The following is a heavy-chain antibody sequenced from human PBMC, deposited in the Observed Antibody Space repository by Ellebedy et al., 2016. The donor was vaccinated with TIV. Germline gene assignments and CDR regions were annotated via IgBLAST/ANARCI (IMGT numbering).Heavy chain of an antibody. CDR3: AKIELERRFYYYAMDV. CDR1: GSTFSGYN. V-gene: IGHV3-21*03. J-gene: IGHJ6*02. D-gene: IGHD1-1*01. Sequence: PGGSLRLSCAASGSTFSGYNMNWVRQTPGKGLEWVSSISNTNSYIYYEDSMKCRLTISRDNAKNSMYLQMNSLRAEDTAVYFCAKIELERRFYYYAMDVWGQGTTVTVSS. CDR2: ISNTNSYI.